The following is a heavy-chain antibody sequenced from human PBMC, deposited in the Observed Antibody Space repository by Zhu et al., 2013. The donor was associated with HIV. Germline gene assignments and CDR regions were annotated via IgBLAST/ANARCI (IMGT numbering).Heavy chain of an antibody. D-gene: IGHD1-1*01. CDR3: ASTTGTTGLFDY. CDR2: ISYDGSNK. V-gene: IGHV3-30-3*01. CDR1: GFTFSSYA. J-gene: IGHJ4*02. Sequence: VQLVESGGGVVQPGRSLRLSCAASGFTFSSYAMHWVRQAPGKGLEWVAVISYDGSNKYYADSVKGRFTISRDNSKNTLYLQMNSLRAEDTAVYYCASTTGTTGLFDYWGQGTLVTVSS.